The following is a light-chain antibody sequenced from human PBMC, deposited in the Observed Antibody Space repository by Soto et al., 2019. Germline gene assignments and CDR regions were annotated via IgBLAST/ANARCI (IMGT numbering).Light chain of an antibody. CDR1: QSVLYSSNNKNY. J-gene: IGKJ5*01. CDR2: GAS. Sequence: DIVLTQSPDSLAVSLGERATINCKSSQSVLYSSNNKNYFVWYQQKPGQPPKLLISGASTRESGVPDRFSGGGSGTDFTLTISSLEPEDFAVYYCQQRLNWPITFGEGTRLEIK. V-gene: IGKV4-1*01. CDR3: QQRLNWPIT.